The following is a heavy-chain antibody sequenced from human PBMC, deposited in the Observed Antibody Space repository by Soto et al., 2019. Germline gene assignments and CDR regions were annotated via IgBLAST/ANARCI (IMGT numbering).Heavy chain of an antibody. D-gene: IGHD1-7*01. CDR1: GGSISSSTYY. J-gene: IGHJ4*02. CDR3: ARRRENYHPYFDY. Sequence: QLQLQESGPGLVKPSETLSLSCTVSGGSISSSTYYWGWVRQPPGKGLEWIGSIYYSGSTYYNPSLKSRVTISADTSKNQFSLKLSSVTAADTAVYYCARRRENYHPYFDYWGQGTLVTVSS. CDR2: IYYSGST. V-gene: IGHV4-39*01.